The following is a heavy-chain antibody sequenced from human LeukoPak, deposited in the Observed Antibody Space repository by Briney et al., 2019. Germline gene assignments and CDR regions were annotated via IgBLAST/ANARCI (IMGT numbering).Heavy chain of an antibody. CDR3: AKDHLYYDSSGYPY. CDR1: GFTFSSYG. V-gene: IGHV3-30*18. CDR2: ISYDGSNK. D-gene: IGHD3-22*01. Sequence: PGRSLRLSCAASGFTFSSYGMHWVRQAPGKGLEWVAVISYDGSNKYYADSVKGRFTISRDNSKNTLYLQMNSLRAEDTAVYYCAKDHLYYDSSGYPYWGQGTLVIVSS. J-gene: IGHJ4*02.